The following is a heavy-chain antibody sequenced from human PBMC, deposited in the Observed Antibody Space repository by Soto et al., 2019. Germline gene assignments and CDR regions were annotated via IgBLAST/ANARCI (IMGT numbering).Heavy chain of an antibody. J-gene: IGHJ6*02. Sequence: PGESLKISCKGSGYSFTSYWISWVRQMPGKGLEWMGRIDPSDSYTNYSPSFQGHVTISADKSISTAYLQWSSLKASDTAMYYCGRGATSQLNYYYGMDVWGQGTTVTVSS. CDR1: GYSFTSYW. CDR3: GRGATSQLNYYYGMDV. V-gene: IGHV5-10-1*01. D-gene: IGHD1-26*01. CDR2: IDPSDSYT.